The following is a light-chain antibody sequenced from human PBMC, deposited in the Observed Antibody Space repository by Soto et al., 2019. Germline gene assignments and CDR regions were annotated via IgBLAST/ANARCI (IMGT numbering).Light chain of an antibody. V-gene: IGKV2-28*01. Sequence: DIVMTQSPLSLPVTPVEPASISCSSSQSLLHSNGYNYLDWYLQKPGQSPQLLIYLGSNRASGVPDRFSGSGSGTDFTLKISRVEAEDVGVYHCMQGTHWPGTFGQGTKVDI. CDR3: MQGTHWPGT. J-gene: IGKJ1*01. CDR1: QSLLHSNGYNY. CDR2: LGS.